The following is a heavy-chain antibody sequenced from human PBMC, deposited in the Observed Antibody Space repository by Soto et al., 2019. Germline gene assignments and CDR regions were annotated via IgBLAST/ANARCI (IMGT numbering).Heavy chain of an antibody. V-gene: IGHV1-46*01. CDR3: ARDLRLAYCGGDCSSPFGP. Sequence: GASVKVSCKASGYTFTSYYMHWVRQAPGQGLEWMGIINPSGGSTSYAQKFQGRVTMTRDTSTSTVYMELSSLRSEDTAVYYCARDLRLAYCGGDCSSPFGPWGQGTLVTVSS. CDR2: INPSGGST. D-gene: IGHD2-21*02. CDR1: GYTFTSYY. J-gene: IGHJ5*02.